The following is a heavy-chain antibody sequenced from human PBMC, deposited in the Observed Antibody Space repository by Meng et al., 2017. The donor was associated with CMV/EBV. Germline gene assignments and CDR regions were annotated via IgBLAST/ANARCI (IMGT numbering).Heavy chain of an antibody. J-gene: IGHJ4*02. CDR2: ISRSSSYI. CDR3: ARDQGYDILTGYSLNDY. CDR1: GFTFSSYS. V-gene: IGHV3-21*01. Sequence: GEALKISCAASGFTFSSYSMNWVRRAPGKGLEWGSSISRSSSYIYYADSVKGRFTISRDNAKNSLYLQMNSLRAEDTAVYYCARDQGYDILTGYSLNDYWGQGTLVTVSS. D-gene: IGHD3-9*01.